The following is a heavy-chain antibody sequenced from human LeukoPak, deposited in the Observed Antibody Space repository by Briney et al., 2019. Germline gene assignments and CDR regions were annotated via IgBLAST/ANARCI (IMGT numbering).Heavy chain of an antibody. CDR1: GGSISRSNW. D-gene: IGHD2-21*02. J-gene: IGHJ6*03. Sequence: SETLSLTCAVSGGSISRSNWWSWVRQPPGKGLEWIGETYYSGTTNYNPSLKSRVTISVDKSRNQFSLKVTSVTAADTAVYYCARVVTATENYYYYYYMDVWGKGTTVTISS. CDR2: TYYSGTT. V-gene: IGHV4-4*02. CDR3: ARVVTATENYYYYYYMDV.